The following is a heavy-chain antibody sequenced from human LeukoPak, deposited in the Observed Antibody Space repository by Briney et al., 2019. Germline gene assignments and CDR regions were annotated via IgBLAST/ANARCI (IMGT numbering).Heavy chain of an antibody. CDR3: ARLYYYDSSGYDVY. CDR2: IIPIFGTA. V-gene: IGHV1-69*13. CDR1: GGTFSSYA. Sequence: SVKVSCKASGGTFSSYAISWVRQAPGQGLEWMGGIIPIFGTANYAQKFQGRVTITADESTSTAYMELSSLRSEDTAVYYCARLYYYDSSGYDVYWGQGTLVTVSS. J-gene: IGHJ4*02. D-gene: IGHD3-22*01.